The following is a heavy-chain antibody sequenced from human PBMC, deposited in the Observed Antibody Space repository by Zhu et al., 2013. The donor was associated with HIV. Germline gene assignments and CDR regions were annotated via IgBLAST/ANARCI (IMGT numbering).Heavy chain of an antibody. CDR1: GGSISSSSYY. CDR3: ARDIAAAGTVHY. J-gene: IGHJ4*02. D-gene: IGHD6-13*01. Sequence: QVQLQESGPGLVKPSETLSLTCTVSGGSISSSSYYWGWIRQPPGKGLEWIGSIYYSGSTYYNPSLKSRVTISVDTSKNQFSLKLSSVTAADTAVYYCARDIAAAGTVHYWGQGTLVTVSS. V-gene: IGHV4-39*07. CDR2: IYYSGST.